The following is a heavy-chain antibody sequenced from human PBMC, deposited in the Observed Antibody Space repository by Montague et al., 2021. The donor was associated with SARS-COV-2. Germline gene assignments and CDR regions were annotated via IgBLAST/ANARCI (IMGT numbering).Heavy chain of an antibody. CDR1: GGSISGHY. J-gene: IGHJ6*02. CDR3: ARDSGECSRTTCYRPYYYGLAV. D-gene: IGHD3-16*02. V-gene: IGHV4-59*11. Sequence: SETLSLTCSVSGGSISGHYWSWIRQPPGKGLEWIGNFDHSGNTKYNPSLKSRVTISADTSKNQVSLKMTSVTTADTAVYYCARDSGECSRTTCYRPYYYGLAVWGQGTTVTVSS. CDR2: FDHSGNT.